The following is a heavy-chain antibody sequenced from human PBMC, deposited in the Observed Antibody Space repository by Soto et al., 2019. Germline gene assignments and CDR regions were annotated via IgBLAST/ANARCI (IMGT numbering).Heavy chain of an antibody. CDR3: ARDSVRFLEHFSTDYFDY. CDR2: LWYDGSGE. Sequence: QVHLVESGGGVVQPGGSLRLSCAGSGFTFSDYGMHWVRQAPGKGLEWVAVLWYDGSGEYYTDSVRGRFTISRVNSKNTRYLQMNNLRDEDTGVYYCARDSVRFLEHFSTDYFDYWGQGTRVTVSS. V-gene: IGHV3-33*08. J-gene: IGHJ4*02. D-gene: IGHD3-3*01. CDR1: GFTFSDYG.